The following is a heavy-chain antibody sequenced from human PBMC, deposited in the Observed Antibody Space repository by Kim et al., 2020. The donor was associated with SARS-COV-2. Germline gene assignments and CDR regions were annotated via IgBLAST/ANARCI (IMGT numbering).Heavy chain of an antibody. J-gene: IGHJ6*02. CDR3: TSSTSLLTVTNGPQERYYYCYGMDV. Sequence: GGSLRLSCTASGFTFGDYAMSWVRQAPGKGLEWVGFIRSKAYGGTTEYAASVKGRFTISRDDSKSIAYLQMNSLKTEDTAVYYCTSSTSLLTVTNGPQERYYYCYGMDVWGQGTTVTVSS. CDR1: GFTFGDYA. V-gene: IGHV3-49*04. D-gene: IGHD4-17*01. CDR2: IRSKAYGGTT.